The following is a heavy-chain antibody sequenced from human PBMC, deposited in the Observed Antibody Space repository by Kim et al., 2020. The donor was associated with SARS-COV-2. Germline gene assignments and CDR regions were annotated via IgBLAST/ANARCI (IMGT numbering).Heavy chain of an antibody. V-gene: IGHV4-39*01. J-gene: IGHJ4*02. Sequence: YNPSLNSRVTISVDTSKNQFSLKLTSVTAADTAVYYCSRRRGFASGRYPIDYWGQGTLVTVSS. D-gene: IGHD6-19*01. CDR3: SRRRGFASGRYPIDY.